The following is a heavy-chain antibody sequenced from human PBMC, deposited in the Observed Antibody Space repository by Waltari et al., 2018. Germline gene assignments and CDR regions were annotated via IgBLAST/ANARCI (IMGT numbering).Heavy chain of an antibody. V-gene: IGHV3-53*01. J-gene: IGHJ3*01. CDR1: GFTVNSTY. CDR2: IPLGTNA. Sequence: EVQLVESGGGLIQPGGSLRLSCVGSGFTVNSTYMSWVRQVPGKGLDWVSNIPLGTNANYAESVRGRFTISRDNSKDTLYLQMNSLRVEDTAVYFCARHVSGPTRAALDVWGQGTMVTVSP. CDR3: ARHVSGPTRAALDV. D-gene: IGHD6-19*01.